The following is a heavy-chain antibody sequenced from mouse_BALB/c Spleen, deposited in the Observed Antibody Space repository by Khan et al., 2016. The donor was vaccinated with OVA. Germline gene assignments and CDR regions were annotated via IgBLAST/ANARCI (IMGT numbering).Heavy chain of an antibody. Sequence: QVQLKESGPGLVAPSQSLSITCTVSGFSLSRYNIHWVRQPQGKGLEWLGMIWAGGGTDYNSTLKSRLNISKDNSKSQVFLKMNSLQTDDTAMYYCARAYYRYDGYYAMDFWGQGTSVTVSS. CDR3: ARAYYRYDGYYAMDF. J-gene: IGHJ4*01. D-gene: IGHD2-14*01. V-gene: IGHV2-6-4*01. CDR2: IWAGGGT. CDR1: GFSLSRYN.